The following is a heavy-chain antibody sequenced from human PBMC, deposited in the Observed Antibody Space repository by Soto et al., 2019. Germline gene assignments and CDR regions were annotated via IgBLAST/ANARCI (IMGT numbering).Heavy chain of an antibody. CDR1: GGTFSSYA. CDR3: ARGGGLVVVDILNGMDV. Sequence: QVQLVQSGAEVKKPGSSVKVSCKASGGTFSSYAIIWVRQAPGQGLEWMGGIIPIFGTANYAQKFQSRVTITADESTSTAYMELSSLRSEDTAVYYCARGGGLVVVDILNGMDVWGQGTTVTVSS. CDR2: IIPIFGTA. D-gene: IGHD2-15*01. V-gene: IGHV1-69*01. J-gene: IGHJ6*02.